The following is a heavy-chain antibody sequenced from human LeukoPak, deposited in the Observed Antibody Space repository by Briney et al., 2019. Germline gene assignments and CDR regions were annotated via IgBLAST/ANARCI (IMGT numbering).Heavy chain of an antibody. CDR2: IIPNSGNT. CDR3: ARGCGGDCYDY. V-gene: IGHV1-8*02. J-gene: IGHJ4*02. D-gene: IGHD2-21*01. CDR1: GGTFSSYA. Sequence: ASVKVSCKASGGTFSSYAISWVRQAPGQGLEWMGGIIPNSGNTGYAQKFQGRVTMTRNTSISTAYMELSSLRSEDTAVYYCARGCGGDCYDYWGQGTLVTVSS.